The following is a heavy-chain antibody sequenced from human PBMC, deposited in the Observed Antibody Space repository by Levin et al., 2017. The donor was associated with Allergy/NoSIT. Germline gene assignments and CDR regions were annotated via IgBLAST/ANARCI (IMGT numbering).Heavy chain of an antibody. CDR1: GFIFSNYS. V-gene: IGHV3-21*01. Sequence: GGSLRLSCAASGFIFSNYSMNWVRQAPGKWLEWVSSISSRSSNIYYADSVKGRFTISRDNAKNSLYLQMNSLRAEDTAVYYCARDSTAVSSDYWGQGTLVTVSS. D-gene: IGHD4-11*01. CDR3: ARDSTAVSSDY. CDR2: ISSRSSNI. J-gene: IGHJ4*02.